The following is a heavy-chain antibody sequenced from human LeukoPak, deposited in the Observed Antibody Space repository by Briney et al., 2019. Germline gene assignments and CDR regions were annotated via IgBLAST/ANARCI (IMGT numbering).Heavy chain of an antibody. J-gene: IGHJ5*02. V-gene: IGHV1-24*01. CDR2: FDPEDGET. CDR1: GYTLTELS. Sequence: ASVKVSCKVSGYTLTELSMHWVRQAPGKGLEWMGGFDPEDGETIYAQKFQGRVTMTEDTSTDTAYMEMSSLRSEDTAVYYCARGYYYGSETYWHTNWFDPWGQGTPVTVSS. CDR3: ARGYYYGSETYWHTNWFDP. D-gene: IGHD3-10*01.